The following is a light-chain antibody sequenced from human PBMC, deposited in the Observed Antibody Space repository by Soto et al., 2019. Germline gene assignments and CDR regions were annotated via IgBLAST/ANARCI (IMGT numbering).Light chain of an antibody. CDR1: QSMSLF. CDR3: QQSYNLPWT. CDR2: SAS. Sequence: IQMPQSPSSLSASVGDRNTITCRASQSMSLFLNWYQQKPGKAPKLLIYSASTLQSGVPSRFSGSGSGPDFTLTIASLQPEDSATYYCQQSYNLPWTFGPGTKVDIK. V-gene: IGKV1-39*01. J-gene: IGKJ1*01.